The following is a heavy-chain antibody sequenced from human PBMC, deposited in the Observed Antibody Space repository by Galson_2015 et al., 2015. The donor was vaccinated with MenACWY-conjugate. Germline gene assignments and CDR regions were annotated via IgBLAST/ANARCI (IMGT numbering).Heavy chain of an antibody. Sequence: SLRLSCAASGFTFDDYAMNWVRQAPGKGLEWVSGINWNGGSTDYVDSVRGRFTVSRDNAKNSLFLQMNSLRAEDTAFYYCARRPDNSYYDSSGYYYVFDYRGQGAIVTVSS. CDR3: ARRPDNSYYDSSGYYYVFDY. CDR2: INWNGGST. V-gene: IGHV3-20*04. D-gene: IGHD3-22*01. J-gene: IGHJ4*02. CDR1: GFTFDDYA.